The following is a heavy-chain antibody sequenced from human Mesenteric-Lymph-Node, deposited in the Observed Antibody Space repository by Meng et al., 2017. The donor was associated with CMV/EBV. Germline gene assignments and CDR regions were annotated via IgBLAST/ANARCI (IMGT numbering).Heavy chain of an antibody. CDR2: ISSSSSYI. V-gene: IGHV3-21*01. Sequence: GGSLRLSCAASGFTFSSYSMNWVRQAPGKGLEWVSSISSSSSYIYYADSVKGRFTISRDNAKNSLYLQMNSLRAEDTAVYYCASYYDFWSGYSLSRNYYYGMDVWGQGTTVTVSS. D-gene: IGHD3-3*01. J-gene: IGHJ6*02. CDR1: GFTFSSYS. CDR3: ASYYDFWSGYSLSRNYYYGMDV.